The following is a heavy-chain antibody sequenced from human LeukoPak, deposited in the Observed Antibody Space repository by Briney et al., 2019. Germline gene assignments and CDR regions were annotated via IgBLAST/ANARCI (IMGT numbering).Heavy chain of an antibody. Sequence: GGSLRLSCAASGFTFSSYWMAWVRQGPGKGLEWVANIKPDGSLIYYVDSVKGRFTISRDNAKNSLYLQMNSLRSDDTAVYYCARESVEMATLSGFDYWGQGTLVTVSS. J-gene: IGHJ4*02. V-gene: IGHV3-7*03. D-gene: IGHD5-24*01. CDR1: GFTFSSYW. CDR3: ARESVEMATLSGFDY. CDR2: IKPDGSLI.